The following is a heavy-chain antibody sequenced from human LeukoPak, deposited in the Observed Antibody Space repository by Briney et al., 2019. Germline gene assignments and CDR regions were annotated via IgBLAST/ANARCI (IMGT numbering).Heavy chain of an antibody. CDR3: ARDRTIAAAPNFDY. D-gene: IGHD6-13*01. Sequence: GASVKVSCKASGGTFSSYAISWVRQAPGQGLEWMGGIIPIFGTANYAQKFQGRVTITADESTSTAYMELSSLRSEDTAVYYCARDRTIAAAPNFDYWGQGTLVTVSS. J-gene: IGHJ4*02. CDR2: IIPIFGTA. V-gene: IGHV1-69*13. CDR1: GGTFSSYA.